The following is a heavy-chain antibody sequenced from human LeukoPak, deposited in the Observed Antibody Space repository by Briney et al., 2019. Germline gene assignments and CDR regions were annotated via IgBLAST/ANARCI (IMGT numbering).Heavy chain of an antibody. CDR2: IPASGGST. V-gene: IGHV3-23*01. J-gene: IGHJ4*02. CDR1: GFTFNSNV. CDR3: AKESSGGWYFDY. Sequence: GGSLRLSCAASGFTFNSNVMIWVRQAPGEGLEWVSSIPASGGSTYYADSVKGRFTISRDNSKNSLYLQMNSLRAEDTAVYYCAKESSGGWYFDYWGQGTLVTVSS. D-gene: IGHD6-19*01.